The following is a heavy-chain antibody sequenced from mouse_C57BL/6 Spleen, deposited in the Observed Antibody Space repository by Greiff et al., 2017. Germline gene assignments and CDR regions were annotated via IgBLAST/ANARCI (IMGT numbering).Heavy chain of an antibody. CDR1: GYAFSSYW. J-gene: IGHJ4*01. CDR2: IYPGDGDT. CDR3: ARGIPPYYAMDY. V-gene: IGHV1-80*01. Sequence: QVQLQQSGAELVKPGASVKISCKASGYAFSSYWMNWVKQRPGKGLEWIGQIYPGDGDTNYNGKFKGKATLTADKSSSTAYMQLSSLTSEDSAVYFCARGIPPYYAMDYWGQGTSVTVSS.